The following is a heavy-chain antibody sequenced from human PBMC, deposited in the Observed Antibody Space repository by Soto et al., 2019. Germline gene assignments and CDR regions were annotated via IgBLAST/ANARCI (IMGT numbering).Heavy chain of an antibody. CDR2: INDSGNT. V-gene: IGHV4-34*01. J-gene: IGHJ4*02. CDR3: KGGDF. D-gene: IGHD3-16*01. Sequence: QLQLQQWGAGLLKPSETLSLTCAVSGGSFRGYFWSWIRHSPDKGLEWIGEINDSGNTYYNPSFKSRLTISVETSTSQISLRLTSVTAADSSVYYCKGGDFWGQGTRVTVSS. CDR1: GGSFRGYF.